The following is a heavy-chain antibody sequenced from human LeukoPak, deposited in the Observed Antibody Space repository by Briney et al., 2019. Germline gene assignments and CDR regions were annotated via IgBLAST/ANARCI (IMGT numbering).Heavy chain of an antibody. J-gene: IGHJ3*02. Sequence: SQTLSLTCAVSGGSISSGGYSWSWIRQPPGKRLGLIGRIYTSGSTNYNPSLQPRVTMSVDTSKNQFSLKLSSVTAADTAVYYCASFITDNDAFDIWGQGTMVTVSS. CDR1: GGSISSGGYS. CDR3: ASFITDNDAFDI. V-gene: IGHV4-61*02. D-gene: IGHD3-22*01. CDR2: IYTSGST.